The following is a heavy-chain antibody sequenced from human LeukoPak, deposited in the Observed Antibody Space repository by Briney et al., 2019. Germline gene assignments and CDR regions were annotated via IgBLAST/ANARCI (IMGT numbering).Heavy chain of an antibody. V-gene: IGHV3-7*01. D-gene: IGHD6-19*01. Sequence: GGSLRLSCAASGFTFSSYWMSWVRQAPGKGLEWVANIKQDGSEKYYVDSAKGRFTISRDNAKNSLYLQMNSLRAEDTAVYYCARDEDSGIAVAGSFDYWGQGTLVTVSS. CDR3: ARDEDSGIAVAGSFDY. CDR2: IKQDGSEK. J-gene: IGHJ4*02. CDR1: GFTFSSYW.